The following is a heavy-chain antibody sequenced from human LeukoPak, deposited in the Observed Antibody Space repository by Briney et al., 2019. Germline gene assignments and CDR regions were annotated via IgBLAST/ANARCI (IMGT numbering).Heavy chain of an antibody. CDR3: ARDDFWSGYSFSGFDY. D-gene: IGHD3-3*01. Sequence: GGSLRLSCAASGFTFSSYWMHCVRQAPGKGLVWASRINTDGSSTSYADSVKGRFTISRDNAKNTLYLQMNSLRAEDTAVYYCARDDFWSGYSFSGFDYWGQGTLVTVSS. V-gene: IGHV3-74*01. J-gene: IGHJ4*02. CDR1: GFTFSSYW. CDR2: INTDGSST.